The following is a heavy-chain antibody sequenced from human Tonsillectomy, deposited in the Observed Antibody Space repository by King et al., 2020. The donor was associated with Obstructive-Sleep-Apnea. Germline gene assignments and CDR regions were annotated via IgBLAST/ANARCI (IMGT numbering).Heavy chain of an antibody. CDR1: GFTFSDHY. V-gene: IGHV3-72*01. Sequence: VQLVESGGGLVQPGGSLRLSCAASGFTFSDHYMDWVRQAPGKGLEWVGRTRNKANSYTTEYAASLKGRFIISRDDSENSLYLQMNSLKTEDTAVYYCARVSAYDNSGYYIDASDIWGQGTMVIVSS. CDR2: TRNKANSYTT. CDR3: ARVSAYDNSGYYIDASDI. J-gene: IGHJ3*02. D-gene: IGHD3-22*01.